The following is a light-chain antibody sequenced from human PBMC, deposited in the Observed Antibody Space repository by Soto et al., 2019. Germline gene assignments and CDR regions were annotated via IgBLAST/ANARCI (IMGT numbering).Light chain of an antibody. CDR3: CSYAGTYTDV. Sequence: QSALTQPRSVSGSPGQSVTISCTGTSSDVGGYNYVSWYQQHPGKAPKLMIYDVSKRPSGVPDRFSGSKSGNTASLTISGVQAEDEADYYCCSYAGTYTDVFGTGTKAPS. CDR1: SSDVGGYNY. V-gene: IGLV2-11*01. J-gene: IGLJ1*01. CDR2: DVS.